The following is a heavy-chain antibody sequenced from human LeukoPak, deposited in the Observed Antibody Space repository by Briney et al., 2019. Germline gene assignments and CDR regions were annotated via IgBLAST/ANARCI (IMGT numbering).Heavy chain of an antibody. CDR2: IKQDGSEK. D-gene: IGHD3-9*01. CDR1: GFTFNNYW. V-gene: IGHV3-7*05. CDR3: ARYYDILTGYHAFDI. J-gene: IGHJ3*02. Sequence: GGSLRLSCAGSGFTFNNYWMSWVRQAPGKGLEWVANIKQDGSEKYYVDSVKGRFTISRDNAKNSLYLQMNSLRAEDTAVYYCARYYDILTGYHAFDIWGQGTMVTASS.